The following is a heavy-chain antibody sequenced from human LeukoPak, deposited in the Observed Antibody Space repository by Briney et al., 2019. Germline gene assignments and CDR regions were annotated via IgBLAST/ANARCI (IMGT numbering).Heavy chain of an antibody. D-gene: IGHD5-24*01. CDR1: GGSFSSGSYY. V-gene: IGHV4-61*01. CDR3: ARETSWLHYAFDI. Sequence: PSETLSLTCTVSGGSFSSGSYYWSWIRQPPGKGLEWIGNIYYSGSTNYNPSLKSRVTISVDTSKNQFSLKLSSVTAADTAVYYCARETSWLHYAFDIWGQGTMVTVSS. J-gene: IGHJ3*02. CDR2: IYYSGST.